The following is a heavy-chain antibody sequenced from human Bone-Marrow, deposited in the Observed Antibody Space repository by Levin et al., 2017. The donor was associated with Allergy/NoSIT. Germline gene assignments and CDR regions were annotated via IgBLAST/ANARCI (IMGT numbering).Heavy chain of an antibody. J-gene: IGHJ3*02. V-gene: IGHV3-7*01. CDR3: ARIYDSSGYYSGVGVFDM. CDR2: IKLDGSEK. CDR1: VFTFDAYW. Sequence: PGGSLRLSCAASVFTFDAYWMTWVRQAPGQGLEWVASIKLDGSEKNYVDSVKGRFTISRDNAQNSLYLQMNSLRREDTAVYYCARIYDSSGYYSGVGVFDMWGPGKMVVVSS. D-gene: IGHD3-22*01.